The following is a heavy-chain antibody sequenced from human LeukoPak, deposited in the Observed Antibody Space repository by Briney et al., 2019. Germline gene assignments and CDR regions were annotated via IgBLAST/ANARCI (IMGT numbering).Heavy chain of an antibody. CDR2: ISGSGGST. J-gene: IGHJ1*01. CDR1: GFTFSHAW. CDR3: AKTIVGATMYFQH. D-gene: IGHD1-26*01. V-gene: IGHV3-23*01. Sequence: PGGSLRLSCAVSGFTFSHAWMSWVRQAPGKGLEWVSAISGSGGSTYYADSVKGRFTISRDNSKNTLYLQMNSLRAEDTAVYYCAKTIVGATMYFQHWGQGTLVTVSS.